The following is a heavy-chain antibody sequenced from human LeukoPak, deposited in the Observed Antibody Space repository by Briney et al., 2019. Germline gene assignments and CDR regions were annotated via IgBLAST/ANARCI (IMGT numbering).Heavy chain of an antibody. CDR2: IYSGGST. CDR1: GFTVSSDY. D-gene: IGHD4-23*01. Sequence: PGGSLRLSCAASGFTVSSDYMTWVRQAPGKGLEWVSVIYSGGSTYYADSVKGQFTISRDNSKNTLYLQMNSLRAEDTAVYYCASGGNSVFDYWGQGTLVTVSS. J-gene: IGHJ4*02. V-gene: IGHV3-53*01. CDR3: ASGGNSVFDY.